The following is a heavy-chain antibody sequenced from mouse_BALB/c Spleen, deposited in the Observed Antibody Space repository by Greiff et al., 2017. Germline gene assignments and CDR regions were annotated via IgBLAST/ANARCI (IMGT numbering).Heavy chain of an antibody. J-gene: IGHJ3*01. Sequence: VQRVESGPGLVAPSQSLSITCTVSGFSLTGYGVNWVRQPPGKGLEWLGMIWGDGSTDYNSALKSRLSISKDNSKSQVFLKMNSLQTDDTARYYCAREMITTRGAFAYWGQGTLVTVSA. CDR3: AREMITTRGAFAY. CDR1: GFSLTGYG. V-gene: IGHV2-6-7*01. D-gene: IGHD2-4*01. CDR2: IWGDGST.